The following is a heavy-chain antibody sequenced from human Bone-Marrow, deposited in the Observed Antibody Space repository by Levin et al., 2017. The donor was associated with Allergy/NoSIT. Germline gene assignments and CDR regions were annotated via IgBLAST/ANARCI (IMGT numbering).Heavy chain of an antibody. CDR3: ARRAMVKMDYYYYYYMDV. D-gene: IGHD5-18*01. V-gene: IGHV5-51*01. CDR1: GYSFTSYW. CDR2: IYPGDSDT. J-gene: IGHJ6*03. Sequence: KHGESLKISCKGSGYSFTSYWIGWVRQMPGKGLEWMGIIYPGDSDTRYSPSFQGQVTISADKSISTAYLQWSSLKASDTAMYYCARRAMVKMDYYYYYYMDVWGKGTTVTVSS.